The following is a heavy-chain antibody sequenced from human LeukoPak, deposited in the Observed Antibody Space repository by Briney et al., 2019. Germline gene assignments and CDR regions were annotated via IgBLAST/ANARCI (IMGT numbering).Heavy chain of an antibody. D-gene: IGHD2/OR15-2a*01. J-gene: IGHJ4*02. CDR1: GGSISSGDYY. CDR2: ISDIGSI. Sequence: SQTLSLTCTVSGGSISSGDYYWSWIRQPPGKGLGWIAYISDIGSINYNPSLKSRVTISLETSKNQFSLKLSSVTAADTAVYYCAGHHPRNTVDFWGQGTLVTVSS. V-gene: IGHV4-30-4*01. CDR3: AGHHPRNTVDF.